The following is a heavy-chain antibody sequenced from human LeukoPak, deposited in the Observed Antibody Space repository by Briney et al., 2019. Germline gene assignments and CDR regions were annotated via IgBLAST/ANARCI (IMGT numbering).Heavy chain of an antibody. CDR2: ISWNSYYI. V-gene: IGHV3-9*01. D-gene: IGHD1-26*01. CDR3: AKDRRPIVGSTVFDF. J-gene: IGHJ4*02. CDR1: GFTFDGYA. Sequence: GRSLRLSCAASGFTFDGYAMHWVRQVPGKGLEWVSGISWNSYYIDYADSVKGRFTISRDNAKNSLYLQMNSLRPEDTAFYYCAKDRRPIVGSTVFDFWGQGTLVTVSS.